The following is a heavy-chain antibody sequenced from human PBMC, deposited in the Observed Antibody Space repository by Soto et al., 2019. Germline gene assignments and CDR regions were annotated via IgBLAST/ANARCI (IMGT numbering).Heavy chain of an antibody. J-gene: IGHJ3*02. CDR3: AREGPIVVVPAAMGRGAFDI. CDR1: GGSISSGGYY. CDR2: IYYSGST. V-gene: IGHV4-31*03. D-gene: IGHD2-2*01. Sequence: SETLSLTCTVSGGSISSGGYYWSWIRQHPGKGLEWIGYIYYSGSTYYNPSLKSRVTISVDTSKNQFSLKLSSVTAADTAVYYCAREGPIVVVPAAMGRGAFDIWGQGTMVT.